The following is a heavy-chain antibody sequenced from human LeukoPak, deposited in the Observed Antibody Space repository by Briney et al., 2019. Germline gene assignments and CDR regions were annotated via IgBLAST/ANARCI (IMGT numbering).Heavy chain of an antibody. J-gene: IGHJ4*02. V-gene: IGHV4-34*01. CDR1: GGSFSGYY. CDR3: ARLYGGNSQGRYFDY. Sequence: PSETLSLTCAVYGGSFSGYYWGWIRQPPGKGLEWIGSIYHSGSTYFHPSLKSRVTISVDTSKNQFSLKLSSVTAADTAVYYCARLYGGNSQGRYFDYWGQGTLVTVSS. D-gene: IGHD4-23*01. CDR2: IYHSGST.